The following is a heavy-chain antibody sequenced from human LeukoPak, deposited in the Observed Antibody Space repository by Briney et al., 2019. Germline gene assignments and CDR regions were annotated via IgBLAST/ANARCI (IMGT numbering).Heavy chain of an antibody. V-gene: IGHV1-2*06. CDR2: INPNSGGT. J-gene: IGHJ4*02. D-gene: IGHD6-19*01. CDR3: ARPNIAVAGGDFDH. Sequence: ASVKVSCKASGYTFTGYCMHWVLQAPGQGLEWMGRINPNSGGTNYAQKFQGRVTMTRDTSISTAYMELSRLRSDDTAVYYCARPNIAVAGGDFDHWGQGTLVTVSS. CDR1: GYTFTGYC.